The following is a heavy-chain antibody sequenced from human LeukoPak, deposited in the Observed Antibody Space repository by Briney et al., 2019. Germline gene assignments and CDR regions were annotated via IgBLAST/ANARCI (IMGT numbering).Heavy chain of an antibody. CDR1: GFTFSNYA. V-gene: IGHV3-30-3*01. CDR2: ISYDGSIK. Sequence: GGSLSLSCAASGFTFSNYAIHWVRQTPGKGLEWVAVISYDGSIKFYADSVNGRFTISRDNSENTLYLQMNSLRAEDTAVYYCARAVVVSSYFDYWGQGTLVTVSS. D-gene: IGHD2-15*01. CDR3: ARAVVVSSYFDY. J-gene: IGHJ4*02.